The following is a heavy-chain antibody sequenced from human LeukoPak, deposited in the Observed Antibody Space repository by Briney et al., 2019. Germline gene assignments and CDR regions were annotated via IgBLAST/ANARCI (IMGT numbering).Heavy chain of an antibody. CDR1: GFTFGDYA. J-gene: IGHJ4*02. CDR2: IRSKAYGGTT. Sequence: GGSLRLSCTASGFTFGDYAMSWVRQAPGKGLEWVGFIRSKAYGGTTEYAASVKGRFTISRDDSKNIAYLQMNSLKTEDTAVYYCTSVDYYDSSGEYYFDYWGQGTLVTASS. D-gene: IGHD3-22*01. V-gene: IGHV3-49*04. CDR3: TSVDYYDSSGEYYFDY.